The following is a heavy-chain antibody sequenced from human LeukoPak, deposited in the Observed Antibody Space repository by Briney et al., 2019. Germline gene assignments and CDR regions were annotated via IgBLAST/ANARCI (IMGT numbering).Heavy chain of an antibody. D-gene: IGHD6-13*01. CDR1: GDSISNYY. Sequence: SETLSLTCIVSGDSISNYYWSWIRQPAGKGLEWIGRIYTSGSTNYNPSLKSRVTMSVDTSKNQFSLKLTSVAAADTAVYYCAREAAAGTFYFDYWGQGTLVTVSS. CDR3: AREAAAGTFYFDY. J-gene: IGHJ4*02. CDR2: IYTSGST. V-gene: IGHV4-4*07.